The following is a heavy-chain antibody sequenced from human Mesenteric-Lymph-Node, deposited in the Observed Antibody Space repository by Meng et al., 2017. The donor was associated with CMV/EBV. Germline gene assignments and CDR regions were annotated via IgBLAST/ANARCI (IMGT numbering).Heavy chain of an antibody. D-gene: IGHD3-22*01. J-gene: IGHJ4*02. CDR2: ISAYNGNT. CDR3: ARGTDYYDSSGYHYFDY. V-gene: IGHV1-18*01. Sequence: ASVKVSCKASGYTFTSYGISWVRQAPGQGLEWMGWISAYNGNTNYAQKFQGRVTITTDESTSTAYMELSSLRSEDTAVYYCARGTDYYDSSGYHYFDYWGQGTLVTVSS. CDR1: GYTFTSYG.